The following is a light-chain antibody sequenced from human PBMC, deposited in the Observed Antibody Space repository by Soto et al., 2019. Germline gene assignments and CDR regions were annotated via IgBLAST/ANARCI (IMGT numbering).Light chain of an antibody. CDR3: QQSGA. CDR2: RAS. CDR1: QSITSSF. V-gene: IGKV3-20*01. Sequence: EIVLTQSPGTLSLSPGERATLSCRASQSITSSFLAWYQQRPGQAPRLLIYRASSRATGIPDRFSGSGSETDFTLTISRLEPEDFAVYYCQQSGAFGQGTKVEI. J-gene: IGKJ1*01.